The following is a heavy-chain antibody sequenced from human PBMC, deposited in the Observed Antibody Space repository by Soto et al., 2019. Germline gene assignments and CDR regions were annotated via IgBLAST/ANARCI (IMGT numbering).Heavy chain of an antibody. CDR1: GGSISSSSYY. CDR3: ARLWGGYYGGHFSGGSCYPGVLDAFDI. CDR2: IYYSGST. V-gene: IGHV4-39*07. Sequence: SETLSLTCTVSGGSISSSSYYWGWIRQPPGKGLEWIGSIYYSGSTNYNPSLKSRVTISVDTSKNQFSLKLSSVTAADTAVYYCARLWGGYYGGHFSGGSCYPGVLDAFDIWGQGPMVTVSS. J-gene: IGHJ3*02. D-gene: IGHD2-15*01.